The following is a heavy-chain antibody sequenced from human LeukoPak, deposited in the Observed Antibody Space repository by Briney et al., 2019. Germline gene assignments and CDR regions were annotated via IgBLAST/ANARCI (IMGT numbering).Heavy chain of an antibody. CDR3: ARHFKHVRSGTQHWFDP. D-gene: IGHD1-14*01. J-gene: IGHJ5*02. CDR1: GGSLIIFY. CDR2: IYRSGST. Sequence: SETLSLTCTVSGGSLIIFYWSWIRQPPGKGLEWFGFIYRSGSTNYNPSLRGRLTISVDTSKNQFSLRLNSVTAADTAVYYCARHFKHVRSGTQHWFDPWGQGTLVTVSS. V-gene: IGHV4-59*08.